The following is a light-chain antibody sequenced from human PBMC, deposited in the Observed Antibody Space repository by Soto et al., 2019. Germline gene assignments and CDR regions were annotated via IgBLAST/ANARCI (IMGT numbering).Light chain of an antibody. CDR3: CSYAGSSTWV. Sequence: QSALTQPASVSGSPGQSITISCTGTSSDVGSYNLVSWYQQHPGKAPKPMIYEGSKRPSGVPNRFSGSKSGNTASLTISGLQAEDEADYYCCSYAGSSTWVFGTGTKLTVL. V-gene: IGLV2-23*01. CDR2: EGS. J-gene: IGLJ1*01. CDR1: SSDVGSYNL.